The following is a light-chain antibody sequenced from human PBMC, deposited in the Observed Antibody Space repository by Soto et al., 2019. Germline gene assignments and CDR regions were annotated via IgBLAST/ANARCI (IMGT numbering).Light chain of an antibody. V-gene: IGKV3D-15*01. Sequence: EIVMTQSPATLSVSPGERATLSCRASQSVSSNLAWYQQKPGQAPRLLIYGASIRATGIPARFSSSESGTEFTLTISSLQSEDFAVYYCHQYNNWPFTFGQGTRREIK. CDR3: HQYNNWPFT. CDR2: GAS. J-gene: IGKJ5*01. CDR1: QSVSSN.